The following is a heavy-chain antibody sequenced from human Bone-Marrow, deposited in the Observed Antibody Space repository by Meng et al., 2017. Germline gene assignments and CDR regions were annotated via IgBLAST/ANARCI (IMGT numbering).Heavy chain of an antibody. CDR2: ISSHCSSI. J-gene: IGHJ4*02. CDR3: ARGRGRGIAAAAADY. CDR1: GFTFNNYE. V-gene: IGHV3-48*03. D-gene: IGHD6-13*01. Sequence: GESLKISCAASGFTFNNYEMNWVRQASGKGLEWVSYISSHCSSIYYADAVKGRFTISRDNAKNSLYLQMSSLRAEDTAVYYCARGRGRGIAAAAADYWGQGTLVTVSS.